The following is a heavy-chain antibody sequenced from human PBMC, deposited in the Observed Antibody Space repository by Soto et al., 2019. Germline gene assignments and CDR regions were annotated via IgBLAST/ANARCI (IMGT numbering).Heavy chain of an antibody. V-gene: IGHV1-2*04. D-gene: IGHD1-26*01. CDR2: IYPNSGGT. Sequence: ASVKVSCKASGYTFSNYGISWVRQAPGQGLEWMRWIYPNSGGTNYAQKFQGWVTMTRDTSISTAYMELSRLRSDDTAVYYCANSLLIVGALGNWGQGTLVTVSS. CDR1: GYTFSNYG. CDR3: ANSLLIVGALGN. J-gene: IGHJ4*02.